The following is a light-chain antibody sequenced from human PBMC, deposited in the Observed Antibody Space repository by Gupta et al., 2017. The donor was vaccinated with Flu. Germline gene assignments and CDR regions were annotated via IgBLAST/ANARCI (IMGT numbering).Light chain of an antibody. CDR2: AAT. V-gene: IGKV1-39*01. CDR1: QSISSY. CDR3: QQRDIVPQT. J-gene: IGKJ1*01. Sequence: PSSLSASVGDKVTITCRASQSISSYLNWYQQKPGKAPKVLIFAATRLQSGVPSRFSGSGSGTDFTLTISRLQPEDFATYYCQQRDIVPQTFGQGTKVEIK.